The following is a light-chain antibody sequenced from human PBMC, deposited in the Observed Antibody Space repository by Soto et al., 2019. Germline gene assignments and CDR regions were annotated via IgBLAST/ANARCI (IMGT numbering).Light chain of an antibody. J-gene: IGKJ1*01. CDR3: QQRSNWPSWT. CDR2: AAS. CDR1: QSVSNSF. Sequence: EVVLTQSPGTLSLSPGERASLSCRSSQSVSNSFLAWYQQKAGQSPRLLIYAASARAIGIPDRFSGSGSGTDFTLTISSLEPEDFAVYYCQQRSNWPSWTFGQGTKVDIK. V-gene: IGKV3D-20*02.